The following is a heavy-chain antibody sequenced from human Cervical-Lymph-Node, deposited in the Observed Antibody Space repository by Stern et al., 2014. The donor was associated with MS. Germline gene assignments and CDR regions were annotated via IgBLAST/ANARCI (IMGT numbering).Heavy chain of an antibody. CDR2: IIPIFGTA. V-gene: IGHV1-69*01. D-gene: IGHD2-2*02. CDR1: GGTFSSYA. Sequence: QVQLVQSGAEVKKPGSSVKVSCKASGGTFSSYAISWVRPAPGQGLEWMGGIIPIFGTATYAQKFQGRVTITADESTSTAYMELSSLRSEDTAVYYCASTTYCSSTSCYTGYYYGMDVWGQGTTVTVSS. J-gene: IGHJ6*02. CDR3: ASTTYCSSTSCYTGYYYGMDV.